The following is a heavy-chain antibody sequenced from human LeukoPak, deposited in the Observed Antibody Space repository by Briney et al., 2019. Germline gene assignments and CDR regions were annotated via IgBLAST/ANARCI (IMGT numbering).Heavy chain of an antibody. J-gene: IGHJ4*02. V-gene: IGHV3-23*01. CDR2: ISGSGGST. CDR1: GFTFSSYA. D-gene: IGHD6-19*01. CDR3: AKDLYLQWLVPFSTGIYFDY. Sequence: GGSLRLSCAASGFTFSSYAMSWVRQAPGKGLEWVSAISGSGGSTYYADSVKGRSTISRDNSKNTLYLQMNSLRAEDTAVYYCAKDLYLQWLVPFSTGIYFDYWGQGTLVTVSS.